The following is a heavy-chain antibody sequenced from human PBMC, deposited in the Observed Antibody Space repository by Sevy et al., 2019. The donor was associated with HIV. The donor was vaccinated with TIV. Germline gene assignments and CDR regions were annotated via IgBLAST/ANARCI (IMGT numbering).Heavy chain of an antibody. CDR2: IYDSGNA. CDR1: GDSVSAGSFLSGVNY. J-gene: IGHJ5*02. CDR3: ARGHTLGYYYNSEIAWFDP. Sequence: SETLSLTCTVSGDSVSAGSFLSGVNYWTWLRQRPGEAPEWLGYIYDSGNAYYNPSLKSRLTISVDTSKNHFTLNLISMTAADTAVYYCARGHTLGYYYNSEIAWFDPWGQGILVTVSS. D-gene: IGHD3-10*01. V-gene: IGHV4-31*03.